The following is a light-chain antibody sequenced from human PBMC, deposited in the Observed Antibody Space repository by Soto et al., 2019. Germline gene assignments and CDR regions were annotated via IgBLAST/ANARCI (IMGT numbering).Light chain of an antibody. J-gene: IGKJ3*01. CDR3: QQYETYSGT. Sequence: DIRMTQSPSTLSASVGDRVTITCRASQIINTWLAWYQQKPGKAPKLLIYRASNLVSGVPSRFSGSGSGTEFTLTICSLQPDDFSLYYCQQYETYSGTFGPGTKVDL. CDR1: QIINTW. V-gene: IGKV1-5*03. CDR2: RAS.